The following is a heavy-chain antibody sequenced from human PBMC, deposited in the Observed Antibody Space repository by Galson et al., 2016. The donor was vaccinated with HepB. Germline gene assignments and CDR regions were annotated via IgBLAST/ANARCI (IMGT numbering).Heavy chain of an antibody. CDR3: AGGGIRYSSSPFDF. Sequence: SLRLSCAVSGFTVSTNYMNWVRQAPGKGLEWVSVIYPGGTTYFEDSVKGRFTISRDNSKNTLYLQMNSLRVEDTAVYYCAGGGIRYSSSPFDFWGQGTLVTASS. CDR2: IYPGGTT. CDR1: GFTVSTNY. V-gene: IGHV3-53*05. J-gene: IGHJ4*02. D-gene: IGHD6-6*01.